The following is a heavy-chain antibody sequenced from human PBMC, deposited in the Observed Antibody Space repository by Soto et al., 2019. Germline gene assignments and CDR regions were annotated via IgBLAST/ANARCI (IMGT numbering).Heavy chain of an antibody. D-gene: IGHD2-2*01. Sequence: SETLSLTCTVSGGSISSYYWSWIRQPPGKGLEWIGYIYYTGSTSYNPSLKSRVTISVDTSKNQFSLKLSSVTAADTAVYYCARRIYCSSTTCLDYWGQGTLVTVSS. CDR1: GGSISSYY. J-gene: IGHJ4*02. CDR3: ARRIYCSSTTCLDY. V-gene: IGHV4-59*08. CDR2: IYYTGST.